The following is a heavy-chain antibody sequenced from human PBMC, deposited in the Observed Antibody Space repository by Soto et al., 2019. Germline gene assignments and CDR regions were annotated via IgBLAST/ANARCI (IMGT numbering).Heavy chain of an antibody. V-gene: IGHV3-9*01. CDR2: ISWNSGSI. Sequence: GGSLRLSCAASGFTFDDYAMHWVRQAPGKGLEWVSGISWNSGSIGYADSVKGRFTISRDNAKNSLYLQMNSLRAEDTALYYCAKVAPKYDFWSGYLDYWGQGNLVTVSS. J-gene: IGHJ4*02. D-gene: IGHD3-3*01. CDR1: GFTFDDYA. CDR3: AKVAPKYDFWSGYLDY.